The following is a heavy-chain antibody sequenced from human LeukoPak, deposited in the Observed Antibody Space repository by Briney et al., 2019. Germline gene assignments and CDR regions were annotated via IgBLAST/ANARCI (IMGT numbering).Heavy chain of an antibody. CDR3: TKRVKYGGTWDHFAD. J-gene: IGHJ4*02. CDR2: VNADGGNT. V-gene: IGHV3-23*01. D-gene: IGHD1-26*01. CDR1: GITVSNYD. Sequence: GGSLRLSCVVSGITVSNYDITWVRQAPGKGLEWVSTVNADGGNTYYADSVKGRFTISRDNSKSTLILQMNSLRVEDTALYYCTKRVKYGGTWDHFADWGQGTLVTVSS.